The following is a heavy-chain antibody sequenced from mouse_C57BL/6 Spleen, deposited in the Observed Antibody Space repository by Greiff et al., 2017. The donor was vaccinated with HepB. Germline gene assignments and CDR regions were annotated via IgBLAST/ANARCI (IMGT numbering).Heavy chain of an antibody. CDR2: INPYNGGT. CDR3: AFTTVVAHFDY. V-gene: IGHV1-19*01. CDR1: GYTFTDYY. D-gene: IGHD1-1*01. J-gene: IGHJ2*01. Sequence: EVQLQQSGPVLVKPGASVKMSCKASGYTFTDYYMNWVKQSHGKSLEWIGVINPYNGGTSYNQKFKGKATLTVDKSSSTAYMELNSLTSEDSAVYYCAFTTVVAHFDYWGQGTTLTVSS.